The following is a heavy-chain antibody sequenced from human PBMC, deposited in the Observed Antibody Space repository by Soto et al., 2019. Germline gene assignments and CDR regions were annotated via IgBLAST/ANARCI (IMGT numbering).Heavy chain of an antibody. Sequence: ASVKVSFKASGYSFDRYGMPWVRQAPGQRPEWMGWINTGNGDTKYPQKFQGRVTLTRDTFAITAYMELNTLKSEDTAVYYCARGSSSWAYDYWGQGTLVTVSS. V-gene: IGHV1-3*04. J-gene: IGHJ4*02. CDR1: GYSFDRYG. CDR2: INTGNGDT. CDR3: ARGSSSWAYDY. D-gene: IGHD6-13*01.